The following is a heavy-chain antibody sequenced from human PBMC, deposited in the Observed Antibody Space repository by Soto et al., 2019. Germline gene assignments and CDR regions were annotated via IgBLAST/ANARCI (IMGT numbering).Heavy chain of an antibody. D-gene: IGHD3-10*01. CDR3: ASTRYYYGSGDYYYYYGMDV. CDR2: IYYSGST. Sequence: PSETLSLTCTFSVVSISSYYWSWIRHPPGKGLEWIGYIYYSGSTNYNPSLKSRVTISVDTSKNQFSLKLSSVTAADTAVYYCASTRYYYGSGDYYYYYGMDVWGQGTTVTVSS. V-gene: IGHV4-59*01. CDR1: VVSISSYY. J-gene: IGHJ6*02.